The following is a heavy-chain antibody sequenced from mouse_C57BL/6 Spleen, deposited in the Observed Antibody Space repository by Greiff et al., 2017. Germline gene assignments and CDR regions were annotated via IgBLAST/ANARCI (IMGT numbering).Heavy chain of an antibody. J-gene: IGHJ2*01. D-gene: IGHD1-1*01. V-gene: IGHV14-1*01. CDR3: TPHYYGSSSFDY. CDR1: GFNIKDYY. Sequence: EVQLQQSGAELVRPGASVKLSCTASGFNIKDYYMHWVKQRPEQGLEWIGRIDPEDGDTEYAPKFQGKATMTADTSSNTAYLQLSSLTSEDTVVYYCTPHYYGSSSFDYWGQGTTLTVSS. CDR2: IDPEDGDT.